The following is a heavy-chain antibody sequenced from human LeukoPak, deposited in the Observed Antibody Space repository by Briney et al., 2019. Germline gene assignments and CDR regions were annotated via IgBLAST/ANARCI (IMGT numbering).Heavy chain of an antibody. CDR3: ARVSVSSVFYFDY. J-gene: IGHJ4*02. CDR1: GGSISGYY. D-gene: IGHD3-22*01. CDR2: IYTSGST. Sequence: SETLSLTCTVSGGSISGYYWSWIRQPAGKGLEWIGRIYTSGSTNYNPSLQSRVNMSVDTSKNQFSLKLSSVAAADAAVYYCARVSVSSVFYFDYWGQGTLVTVSS. V-gene: IGHV4-4*07.